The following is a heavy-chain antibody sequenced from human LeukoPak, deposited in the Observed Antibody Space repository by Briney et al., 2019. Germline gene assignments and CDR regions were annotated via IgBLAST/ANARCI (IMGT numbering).Heavy chain of an antibody. J-gene: IGHJ6*03. CDR3: ARDPYNGDYGDFYYYYMDV. CDR1: GFTFDDYA. Sequence: GGSLRLSCAVSGFTFDDYAMHWVRQAPGKGREWVSGISWNSGNIAYAVSVKGRFTISRDNAKNSLYLHLNSLRDEDTAIYSCARDPYNGDYGDFYYYYMDVWGKGTTVTISS. V-gene: IGHV3-9*01. D-gene: IGHD3-16*01. CDR2: ISWNSGNI.